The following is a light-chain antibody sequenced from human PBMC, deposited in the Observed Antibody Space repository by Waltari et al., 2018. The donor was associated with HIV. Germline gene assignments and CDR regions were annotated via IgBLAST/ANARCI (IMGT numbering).Light chain of an antibody. J-gene: IGLJ2*01. V-gene: IGLV3-21*02. CDR1: NIGRNS. CDR3: QVWDRGYKEAV. CDR2: DDV. Sequence: SYVFTQAPSISVAPGQTATISCGNIGRNSVQRYRQKAGRAPLLVVLDDVDRSSGIPARFSGARSGERATLTISGVEAGDEADYYCQVWDRGYKEAVFGGGT.